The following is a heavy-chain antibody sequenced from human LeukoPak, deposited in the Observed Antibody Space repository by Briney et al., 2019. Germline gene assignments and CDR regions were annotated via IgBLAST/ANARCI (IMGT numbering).Heavy chain of an antibody. D-gene: IGHD2-2*01. J-gene: IGHJ4*01. CDR3: AKDRCSSTTCYGEY. CDR2: ISSSSSYI. Sequence: GGSLRLSCAASGFTFSNYAMNWVRQAPGKGLEWVSCISSSSSYIYYADSGKGRFTISRDNAKNMVYLQVNSLSAEDTALYHCAKDRCSSTTCYGEYWGQGTLVTVSS. CDR1: GFTFSNYA. V-gene: IGHV3-21*01.